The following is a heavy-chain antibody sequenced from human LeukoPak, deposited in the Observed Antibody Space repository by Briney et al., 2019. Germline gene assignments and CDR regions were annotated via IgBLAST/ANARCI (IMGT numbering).Heavy chain of an antibody. J-gene: IGHJ4*02. V-gene: IGHV3-23*01. CDR2: ISGSGGTT. CDR3: AILTNYYDSGRYYSLPNFFDY. D-gene: IGHD3-22*01. Sequence: PGGSLRLSCAASGFIFSRYAMGWVRQPPGKGLEWVSTISGSGGTTYYADSVKGRFTISRDSPKNTLYLQMNSLRAEDTAVYYCAILTNYYDSGRYYSLPNFFDYWGQGTLVTVSS. CDR1: GFIFSRYA.